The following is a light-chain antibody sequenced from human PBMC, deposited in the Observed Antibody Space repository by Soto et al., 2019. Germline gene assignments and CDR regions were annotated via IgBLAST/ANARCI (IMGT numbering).Light chain of an antibody. V-gene: IGKV3-20*01. CDR2: GAS. Sequence: EIVLTQSPGTLSLSPGERATLSCRASQSVSNNYLAWYQQKPGPAPRLLIYGASNRATCIPDRFSGSGSGTDFTVTISRLEPEDFAVYYCQQYGSSGTFGQGTKVDIK. J-gene: IGKJ1*01. CDR3: QQYGSSGT. CDR1: QSVSNNY.